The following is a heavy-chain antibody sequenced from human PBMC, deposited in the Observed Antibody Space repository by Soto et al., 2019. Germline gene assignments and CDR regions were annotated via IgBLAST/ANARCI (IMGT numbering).Heavy chain of an antibody. CDR2: IYYSGST. J-gene: IGHJ5*02. Sequence: SETLSLTCTVSGGSISSGDYYWSWIRQPPGKGLEWIGYIYYSGSTYYNPSLKSRVTISVDTSKNQFSLNLSSVTAADTAMYYCDRAGVATIYPENDWFDPWSQGTLVTVSS. CDR1: GGSISSGDYY. D-gene: IGHD5-12*01. V-gene: IGHV4-30-4*01. CDR3: DRAGVATIYPENDWFDP.